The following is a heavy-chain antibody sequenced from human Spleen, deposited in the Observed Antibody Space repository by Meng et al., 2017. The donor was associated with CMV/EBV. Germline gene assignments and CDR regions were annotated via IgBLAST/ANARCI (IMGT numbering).Heavy chain of an antibody. D-gene: IGHD3/OR15-3a*01. CDR1: GFTFSSYA. Sequence: GGSLRLSCAASGFTFSSYAMRGVGQAPGKGLEWVSSISGSGGSTYYGDCVRGRFTVSRDNSKNTLYLQMSSLRAEETAVYFCAKGDLRTLFVYWGQGTLVTVSS. CDR2: ISGSGGST. CDR3: AKGDLRTLFVY. V-gene: IGHV3-23*01. J-gene: IGHJ4*02.